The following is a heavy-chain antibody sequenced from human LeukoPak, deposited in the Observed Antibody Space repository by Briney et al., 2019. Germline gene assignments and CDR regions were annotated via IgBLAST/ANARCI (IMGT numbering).Heavy chain of an antibody. D-gene: IGHD3-3*01. J-gene: IGHJ4*02. V-gene: IGHV4-61*02. CDR1: GGSLSSVTDY. CDR2: IYASGST. CDR3: ARSGYSNFDY. Sequence: SETLSLTCTVSGGSLSSVTDYWSWIRQSAGKGLEWIGRIYASGSTNYNPSLKSRVTISVDTSKNQFSLKLSSVTAADTAVYYCARSGYSNFDYWGQGTLVTVSS.